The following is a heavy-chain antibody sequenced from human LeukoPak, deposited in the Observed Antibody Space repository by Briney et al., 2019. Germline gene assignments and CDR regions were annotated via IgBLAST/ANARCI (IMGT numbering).Heavy chain of an antibody. J-gene: IGHJ5*02. V-gene: IGHV4-39*01. CDR1: GGSISSSSYY. CDR3: ARHSYRNWFDP. CDR2: INHSGST. Sequence: SETLSLTCTVSGGSISSSSYYWGWIRQPPGKGLEWIGEINHSGSTNYNPSLKSRVTISVDTSKNQFSLKLSSVTAADTAVYYCARHSYRNWFDPWGQGTLVTVSS. D-gene: IGHD3-16*02.